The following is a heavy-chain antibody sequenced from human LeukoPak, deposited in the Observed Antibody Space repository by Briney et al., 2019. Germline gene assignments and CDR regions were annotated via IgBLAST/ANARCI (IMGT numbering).Heavy chain of an antibody. Sequence: SPTLSLTCAISGDSVSSNSAAWNWIRQSPSRGLEWLGRTYHRSKWYSESALSLKGRITVNPDTSKNQFSLQLNSVGPEDTAVYYCARTTGHFDYWGQGTLVTVSS. J-gene: IGHJ4*02. V-gene: IGHV6-1*01. CDR3: ARTTGHFDY. CDR2: TYHRSKWYS. D-gene: IGHD2-8*02. CDR1: GDSVSSNSAA.